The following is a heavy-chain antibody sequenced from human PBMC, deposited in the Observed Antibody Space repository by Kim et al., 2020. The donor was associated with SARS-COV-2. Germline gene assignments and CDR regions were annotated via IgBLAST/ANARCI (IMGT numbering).Heavy chain of an antibody. J-gene: IGHJ3*02. V-gene: IGHV3-7*01. CDR1: GFTFSGYG. D-gene: IGHD6-19*01. Sequence: GGSLRLSCAASGFTFSGYGMTWVRQAPGKGLEWVANIKQDGNQKSYVDSVKGRFTISRDNAKNSMYVQMNSLRAEDTAVYYCARDGDLNSSGKDAFDIWGQGTMVTVSS. CDR3: ARDGDLNSSGKDAFDI. CDR2: IKQDGNQK.